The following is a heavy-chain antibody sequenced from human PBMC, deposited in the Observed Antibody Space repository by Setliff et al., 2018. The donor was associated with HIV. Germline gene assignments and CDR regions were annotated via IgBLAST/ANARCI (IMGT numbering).Heavy chain of an antibody. CDR3: TRTSRAAY. CDR1: GFTFSYYS. Sequence: PGGSLRLSCAASGFTFSYYSMTWVRQAPGKGLEWVSSIITSSSYTYYADSVRGRFTISRDNAKNSLYLQMNSLRAEDTAVYYCTRTSRAAYWGRGTLVTVSS. V-gene: IGHV3-21*06. J-gene: IGHJ4*02. CDR2: IITSSSYT. D-gene: IGHD6-25*01.